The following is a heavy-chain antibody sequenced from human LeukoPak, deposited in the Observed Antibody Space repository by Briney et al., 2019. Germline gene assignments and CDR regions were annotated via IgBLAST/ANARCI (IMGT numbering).Heavy chain of an antibody. CDR2: INSDGSST. Sequence: PGGSLRLSCAASGFTFSSYWMHWVRQAPGKGLLWVSRINSDGSSTSYADSVKGRFTNSRDYAKNTLYLQMNSLRAEDTAVYYCARDTTIVVVPAAIGDFDYWGQGTLVTVSS. V-gene: IGHV3-74*01. J-gene: IGHJ4*02. CDR1: GFTFSSYW. D-gene: IGHD2-2*02. CDR3: ARDTTIVVVPAAIGDFDY.